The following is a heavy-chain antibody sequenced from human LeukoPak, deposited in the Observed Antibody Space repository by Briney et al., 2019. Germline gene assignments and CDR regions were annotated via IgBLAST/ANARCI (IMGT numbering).Heavy chain of an antibody. CDR2: ISYDGSNK. CDR1: GFTFSSYA. V-gene: IGHV3-30*18. D-gene: IGHD6-6*01. CDR3: AKGGPALAARHLYYFDY. Sequence: GRSLRLSCAASGFTFSSYAMHWVRQAPGKGLEWVAVISYDGSNKYYADSVKGRFTISRDNSKNTLYLQMNSLRAEDTAVYYCAKGGPALAARHLYYFDYWGRGTLVSVSS. J-gene: IGHJ4*02.